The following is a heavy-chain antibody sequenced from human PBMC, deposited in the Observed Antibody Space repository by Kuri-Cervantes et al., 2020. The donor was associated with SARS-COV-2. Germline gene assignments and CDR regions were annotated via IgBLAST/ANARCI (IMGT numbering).Heavy chain of an antibody. CDR3: ARRLEYANAFDI. CDR2: IYYSGST. Sequence: SETLSLTCTVSGGSISSYYWGWIRQPPGKGLEWIGSIYYSGSTYYNPSLKSRVTISVDTSKNQFSLKLSSVTAADTAVYYCARRLEYANAFDIWGQGTMVTVSS. D-gene: IGHD2-2*01. J-gene: IGHJ3*02. V-gene: IGHV4-39*01. CDR1: GGSISSYY.